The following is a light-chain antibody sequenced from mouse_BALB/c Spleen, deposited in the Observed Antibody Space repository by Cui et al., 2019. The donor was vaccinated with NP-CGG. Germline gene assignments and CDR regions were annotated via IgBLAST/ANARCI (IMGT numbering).Light chain of an antibody. CDR3: ALWYSIHWV. CDR1: TGAVTTSNY. Sequence: QAVVTQESALTTSPGETVTLTCRSSTGAVTTSNYANWVQEKPDHLFTGLIGGTNNRAPGVPARFSGSLIGDKAALTITGAQTEDEAIYFCALWYSIHWVFGGGIKLTVL. J-gene: IGLJ1*01. CDR2: GTN. V-gene: IGLV1*01.